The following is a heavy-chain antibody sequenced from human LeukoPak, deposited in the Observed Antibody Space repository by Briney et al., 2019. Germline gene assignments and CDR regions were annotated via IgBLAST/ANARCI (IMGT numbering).Heavy chain of an antibody. V-gene: IGHV3-23*01. J-gene: IGHJ5*01. CDR2: IGGAGDT. D-gene: IGHD2-15*01. Sequence: GGSLRLSCAVSGFTVSSHAMSWVRQASGKGLEWVSLIGGAGDTFYADSVKGRFVLSRDNSRNTVYLQMNSLRAEDTATYYCVKDYCHGGFCPFPFFDSWGQGTLVTVPS. CDR1: GFTVSSHA. CDR3: VKDYCHGGFCPFPFFDS.